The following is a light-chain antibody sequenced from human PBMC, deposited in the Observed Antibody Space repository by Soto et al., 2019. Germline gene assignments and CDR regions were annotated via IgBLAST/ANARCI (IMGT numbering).Light chain of an antibody. Sequence: EIVMTQSPATLSVSPGERVTLSCRASQSVSSDLAWYQYKPGQAPRLLIYGASTRATGTPARFSGSGSGTEFCLSISSLQSEDFAVYYCLQYNDWPPKQYTFGQGTKLEIK. CDR1: QSVSSD. CDR2: GAS. CDR3: LQYNDWPPKQYT. V-gene: IGKV3-15*01. J-gene: IGKJ2*01.